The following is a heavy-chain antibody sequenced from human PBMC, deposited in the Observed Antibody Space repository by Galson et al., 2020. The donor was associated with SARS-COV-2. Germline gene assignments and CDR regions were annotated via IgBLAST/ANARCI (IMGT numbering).Heavy chain of an antibody. CDR1: GFTISNYG. CDR2: IWYDGSDK. CDR3: SREGSGVAGPLDY. D-gene: IGHD6-19*01. Sequence: GESLKISCATSGFTISNYGMHWVRQAPGKGLEWVAVIWYDGSDKYYADSVKGRFTISRYNSRNTVYLQMNSLRAEDTAVYYCSREGSGVAGPLDYWGQGTLVTVSS. V-gene: IGHV3-33*01. J-gene: IGHJ4*02.